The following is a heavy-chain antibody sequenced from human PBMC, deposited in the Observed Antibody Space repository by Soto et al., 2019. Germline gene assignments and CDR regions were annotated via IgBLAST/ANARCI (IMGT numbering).Heavy chain of an antibody. Sequence: QVQLVESGGGVVQPGRSLRLSCAASGFTFSNYGVHWVRQAPGKGLEWVAVISYDGSNKYYADSVKGRFTISRDNSKNTLQMKSLRVEDTAVYYCAREGGGYCIGGACSYYFDYWGQGTLVTVSS. J-gene: IGHJ4*02. V-gene: IGHV3-30*03. CDR3: AREGGGYCIGGACSYYFDY. CDR2: ISYDGSNK. CDR1: GFTFSNYG. D-gene: IGHD2-15*01.